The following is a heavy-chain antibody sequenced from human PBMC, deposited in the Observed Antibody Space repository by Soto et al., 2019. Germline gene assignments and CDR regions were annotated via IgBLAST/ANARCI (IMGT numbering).Heavy chain of an antibody. CDR1: GFTVSSKY. CDR3: ARVVSNPDDNHWFDP. J-gene: IGHJ5*02. CDR2: IYSGGST. D-gene: IGHD4-4*01. V-gene: IGHV3-66*01. Sequence: GGSLGISCAASGFTVSSKYMSWVRQAPGKGLEWVSVIYSGGSTYYADSVKGRFTISRDNSKNTLYLQMNSLRAEDTTVYYCARVVSNPDDNHWFDPWGQGPLVTVSS.